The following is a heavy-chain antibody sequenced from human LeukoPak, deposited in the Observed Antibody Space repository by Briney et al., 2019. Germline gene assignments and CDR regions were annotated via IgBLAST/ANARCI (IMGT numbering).Heavy chain of an antibody. CDR3: ASSVTTYYYYYMDV. Sequence: GGSLRLSCAASGFTFSDYYMIWIRQAPGKGLEWVSYISSSGSSINYADSVKGRFTISRDNAKNSLYLQMNSLRAEDTAVYYCASSVTTYYYYYMDVWGKGTTVTISS. CDR1: GFTFSDYY. V-gene: IGHV3-11*01. D-gene: IGHD4-17*01. J-gene: IGHJ6*03. CDR2: ISSSGSSI.